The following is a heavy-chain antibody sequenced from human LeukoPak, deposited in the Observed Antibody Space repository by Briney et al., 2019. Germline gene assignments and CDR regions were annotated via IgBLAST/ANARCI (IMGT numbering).Heavy chain of an antibody. D-gene: IGHD1-26*01. V-gene: IGHV4-38-2*02. J-gene: IGHJ4*02. CDR2: IYHSGST. Sequence: NTSETLSLTCTVSGHSISSGYYWGWIRQPPGKGLEWIGSIYHSGSTNYNPSLKSRVTISVDKSKNQFSLKLSSVTAADTAVYYCAREYWSGSYLVNWGQGTLVTVSS. CDR1: GHSISSGYY. CDR3: AREYWSGSYLVN.